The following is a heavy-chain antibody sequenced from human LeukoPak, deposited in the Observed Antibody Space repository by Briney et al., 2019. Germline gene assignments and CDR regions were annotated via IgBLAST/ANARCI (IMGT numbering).Heavy chain of an antibody. Sequence: ASVKVSCKASGYTFTSYDINWVRQATGQGLEWMGWMNPNSGNTGYAQKFQGRVTMTRDTSTSTVYMELSSLRSEDTAVYYCARVVAVAGTSWFDPWGQGTLVTVSS. CDR1: GYTFTSYD. CDR3: ARVVAVAGTSWFDP. CDR2: MNPNSGNT. V-gene: IGHV1-8*02. J-gene: IGHJ5*02. D-gene: IGHD6-19*01.